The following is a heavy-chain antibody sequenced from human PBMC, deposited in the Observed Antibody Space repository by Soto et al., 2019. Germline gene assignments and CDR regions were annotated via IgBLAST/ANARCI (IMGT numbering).Heavy chain of an antibody. CDR2: IYHGGST. D-gene: IGHD3-10*01. CDR1: RGSISSNNW. J-gene: IGHJ3*02. V-gene: IGHV4-4*02. Sequence: QVQLQEPGPGLVKPSGTLSLTCTVTRGSISSNNWWSWVRLSPGKELEWIGEIYHGGSTNYNPSLMSRVAISIDESRNQFSLRLRSVPAADTAVYYCAGEGGSIPTRGPFDIWGQGTLVTVSS. CDR3: AGEGGSIPTRGPFDI.